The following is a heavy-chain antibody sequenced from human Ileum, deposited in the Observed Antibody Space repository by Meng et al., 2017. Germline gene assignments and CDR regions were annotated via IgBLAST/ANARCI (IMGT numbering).Heavy chain of an antibody. V-gene: IGHV1-2*02. Sequence: ASVKVSCKASGYTFIGYYMHWVRQAPGQGLEWVAWINPKNGDTAYAQKFQGRVTVTSDTSISTAHMELSRLKSDDTAVYYCTTELTGDPSYDYWGQGTLVTVSS. D-gene: IGHD7-27*01. J-gene: IGHJ4*02. CDR1: GYTFIGYY. CDR2: INPKNGDT. CDR3: TTELTGDPSYDY.